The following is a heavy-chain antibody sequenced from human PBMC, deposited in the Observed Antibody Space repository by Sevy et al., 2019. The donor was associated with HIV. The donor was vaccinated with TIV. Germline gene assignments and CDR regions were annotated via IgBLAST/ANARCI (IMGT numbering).Heavy chain of an antibody. CDR2: TSYDGSHK. D-gene: IGHD1-26*01. CDR1: GFIFSNFA. J-gene: IGHJ1*01. CDR3: ARGENDDEFFQY. Sequence: GGSLRLSCTVSGFIFSNFAMHWVRQAPGKGLEWVAVTSYDGSHKYYADSVKGRFTVSRDNSRNILSLEMCSLTRDDTAVYYCARGENDDEFFQYWGQGTLVTVSS. V-gene: IGHV3-30*04.